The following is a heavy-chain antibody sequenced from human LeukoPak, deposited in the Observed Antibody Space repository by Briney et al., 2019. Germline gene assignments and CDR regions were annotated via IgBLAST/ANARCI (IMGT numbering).Heavy chain of an antibody. D-gene: IGHD5-12*01. V-gene: IGHV4-61*02. Sequence: PSQTLSLTCTVSGGSISSGSYYWSWIRQPAGKGLEWIGRIYTSGSTNYNPSLKSRVTISVDTSKNQFSLKLSSVTAADTAVYYCASRSPYSGYDLFDYWGQGTLVTVSS. CDR1: GGSISSGSYY. CDR3: ASRSPYSGYDLFDY. CDR2: IYTSGST. J-gene: IGHJ4*02.